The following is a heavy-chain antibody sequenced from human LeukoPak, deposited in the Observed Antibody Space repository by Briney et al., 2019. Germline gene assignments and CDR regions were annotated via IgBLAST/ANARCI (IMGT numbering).Heavy chain of an antibody. D-gene: IGHD5-12*01. V-gene: IGHV3-21*04. J-gene: IGHJ4*02. CDR3: AKHKGPIVATVFDY. CDR2: ISSSSSYI. CDR1: GFTFYSYS. Sequence: KPGGSLRLSCAASGFTFYSYSMNWVRQAPGKGLEWVSSISSSSSYIYYADSVKGRFTISRDNSKNTLYLQMNSLRAEDTAVYYCAKHKGPIVATVFDYWGQGTLVTVSS.